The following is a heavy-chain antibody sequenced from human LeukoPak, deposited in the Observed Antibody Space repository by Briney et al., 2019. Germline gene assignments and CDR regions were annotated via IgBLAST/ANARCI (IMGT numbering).Heavy chain of an antibody. Sequence: PGGSVRLSCAASVFVFSSYWINWARHAPWKGLEWVVSINHNGNVNYYVDSVKGRFTISRDNAKNSLYLQMNSLRAEDTAMYYCARGRYSGTTYYFDYWGQGTLVTVSS. D-gene: IGHD5-12*01. CDR1: VFVFSSYW. V-gene: IGHV3-7*03. J-gene: IGHJ4*02. CDR2: INHNGNVN. CDR3: ARGRYSGTTYYFDY.